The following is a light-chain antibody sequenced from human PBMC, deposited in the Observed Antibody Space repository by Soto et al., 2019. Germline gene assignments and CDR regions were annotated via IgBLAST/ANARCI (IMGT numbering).Light chain of an antibody. Sequence: QSVLTQPPSVSGAPGQRVTISCTGSSSNIGAGYDVHWYQQLPGTAPKLLIFSNNNRPSGVPDRFSGSKSGTSASLAITGLQAEDESDYYSQSYDSSLSGYVAFGGGTKVTV. J-gene: IGLJ2*01. V-gene: IGLV1-40*01. CDR3: QSYDSSLSGYVA. CDR2: SNN. CDR1: SSNIGAGYD.